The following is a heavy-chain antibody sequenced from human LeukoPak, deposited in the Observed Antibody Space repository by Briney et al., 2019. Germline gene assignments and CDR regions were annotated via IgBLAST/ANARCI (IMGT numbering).Heavy chain of an antibody. D-gene: IGHD3-16*01. J-gene: IGHJ5*02. CDR1: GGSFSGYS. CDR2: INHSGST. V-gene: IGHV4-34*01. CDR3: ARGRLLIWFDP. Sequence: TSETLSLTCAVYGGSFSGYSWSWIRQPPGKGLEWIGEINHSGSTNYNPSLKSRVTISVDTSKKQFSLKLSSVTAADTAVYYCARGRLLIWFDPWGQGTLVTVSS.